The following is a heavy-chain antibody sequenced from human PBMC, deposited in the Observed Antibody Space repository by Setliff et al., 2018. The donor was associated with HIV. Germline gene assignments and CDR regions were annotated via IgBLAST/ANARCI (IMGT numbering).Heavy chain of an antibody. CDR3: VKDEEYIGVVSATMNMPGYYHYYYMDV. CDR2: IKQDGSEK. J-gene: IGHJ6*03. D-gene: IGHD2-2*01. CDR1: GFTFSSYW. Sequence: PGGSLRLSCAASGFTFSSYWMSWVRQAPGKGLEWVANIKQDGSEKYYVDSVKGRFTISRDNAKNSLYLQMNSLRAEDTAVYYCVKDEEYIGVVSATMNMPGYYHYYYMDVWGKGSTVTV. V-gene: IGHV3-7*01.